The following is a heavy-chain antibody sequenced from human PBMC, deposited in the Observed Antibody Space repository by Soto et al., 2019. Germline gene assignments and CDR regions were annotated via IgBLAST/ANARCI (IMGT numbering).Heavy chain of an antibody. CDR2: IDPGSGKA. V-gene: IGHV1-3*01. Sequence: QVQLVQSGGEVKKPGASVRVSYKPSGYTLTDYAIHWVRQAAGQRLEWLAWIDPGSGKATYSQKVQGRLIITRDNSASTFYMDLSSLTSDDTAVYFCTRDLNGGNPFDYWGQGALVTVSS. J-gene: IGHJ4*02. CDR1: GYTLTDYA. D-gene: IGHD2-8*01. CDR3: TRDLNGGNPFDY.